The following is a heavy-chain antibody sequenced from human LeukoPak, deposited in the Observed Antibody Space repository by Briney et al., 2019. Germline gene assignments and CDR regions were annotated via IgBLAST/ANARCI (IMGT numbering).Heavy chain of an antibody. V-gene: IGHV4-34*01. J-gene: IGHJ6*02. Sequence: SETLSLTCAVYGGSFSGYYWSWIRQPPGKGLEWIGEINHSGSTNYNPSLKSRVTISVGTSKNQFSLKLSSVTAADTAVYYCAREMRTYYYYYGMDVWGQGTTVTVSS. CDR1: GGSFSGYY. CDR2: INHSGST. CDR3: AREMRTYYYYYGMDV.